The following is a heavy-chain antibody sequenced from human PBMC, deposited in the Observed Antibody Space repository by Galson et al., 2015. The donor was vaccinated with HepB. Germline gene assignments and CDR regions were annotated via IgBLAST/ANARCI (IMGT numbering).Heavy chain of an antibody. CDR1: GYTFTSYA. CDR3: ARYTVTHGNWFDP. D-gene: IGHD4-17*01. V-gene: IGHV1-3*01. Sequence: SVKASCKASGYTFTSYAMHWVRQAPGQRLEWMGWINAGNGNTKYSQKFQGRVTITRDTSASTAYMELSSLRSEDTAVYYCARYTVTHGNWFDPWGQGTLVTVSS. CDR2: INAGNGNT. J-gene: IGHJ5*02.